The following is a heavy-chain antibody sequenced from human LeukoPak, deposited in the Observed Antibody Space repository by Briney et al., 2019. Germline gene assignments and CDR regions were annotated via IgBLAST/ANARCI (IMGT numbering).Heavy chain of an antibody. J-gene: IGHJ4*02. CDR3: STAKFDN. CDR2: INIHSITV. V-gene: IGHV3-48*01. Sequence: PRGSLRLSCAASGFPLSSYSINWVRQPPGKGLEWVSYINIHSITVNYADSLKGRFTISRDNAKNSLYLQLNSLRAEDTAVYYCSTAKFDNWGQGTLVTVSS. CDR1: GFPLSSYS.